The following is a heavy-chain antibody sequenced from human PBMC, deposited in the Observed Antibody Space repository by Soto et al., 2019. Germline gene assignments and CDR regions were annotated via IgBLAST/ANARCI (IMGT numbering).Heavy chain of an antibody. CDR2: ISYDGTNK. V-gene: IGHV3-30-3*01. J-gene: IGHJ4*02. D-gene: IGHD1-26*01. CDR3: ARDSLPRVLGATSRFGY. Sequence: QVQLVESGGGVVQPGRSLRLSCAASGFTFSSHAVHWVRQAPGKGLEWVAVISYDGTNKYYADSVKGRFTISRDNSKNSLYLQMSSLSAEHTAMYYCARDSLPRVLGATSRFGYWGQGNLVTVSS. CDR1: GFTFSSHA.